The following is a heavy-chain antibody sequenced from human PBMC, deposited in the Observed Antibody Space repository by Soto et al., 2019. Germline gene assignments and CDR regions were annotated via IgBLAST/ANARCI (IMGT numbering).Heavy chain of an antibody. CDR3: AKGSPVNYDFWRGPFVT. Sequence: GGSLRLSCAASGFTFSNYAMTWVRQAPGKGLEWVSGISGSGGSTDYADSVKGRFTISRDNSKNTLYLQMNSLRAEDTAVYYCAKGSPVNYDFWRGPFVTWGQGTLVTVSS. CDR2: ISGSGGST. D-gene: IGHD3-3*01. CDR1: GFTFSNYA. J-gene: IGHJ5*02. V-gene: IGHV3-23*01.